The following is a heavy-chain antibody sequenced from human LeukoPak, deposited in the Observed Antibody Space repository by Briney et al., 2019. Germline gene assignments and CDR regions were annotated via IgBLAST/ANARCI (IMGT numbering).Heavy chain of an antibody. D-gene: IGHD4-17*01. Sequence: GGSLRLSCAASGFTFSSYWMHWVRQAPGKGLVWVSRINSDGSSTSYADSGKGRFTISRDNAKKTLYLQMNSLRAEDTAVYYCATDDYGELFDYWGQGTLVTVSS. CDR1: GFTFSSYW. CDR2: INSDGSST. V-gene: IGHV3-74*01. CDR3: ATDDYGELFDY. J-gene: IGHJ4*02.